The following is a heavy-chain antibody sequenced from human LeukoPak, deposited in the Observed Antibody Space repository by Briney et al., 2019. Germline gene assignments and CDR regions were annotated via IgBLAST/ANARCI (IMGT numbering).Heavy chain of an antibody. D-gene: IGHD2-21*01. V-gene: IGHV3-30-3*01. Sequence: QPGGSLRLSCAASGFTFSSYAMHWVRQAPGKGLEWVAVISYDGSNKYYADSVKGRFTISRDNSKNTLYLQMNSLRAEDTAVYYCASCRYCGGDSGAIFDYWGQGTLVTVSS. CDR3: ASCRYCGGDSGAIFDY. CDR2: ISYDGSNK. J-gene: IGHJ4*02. CDR1: GFTFSSYA.